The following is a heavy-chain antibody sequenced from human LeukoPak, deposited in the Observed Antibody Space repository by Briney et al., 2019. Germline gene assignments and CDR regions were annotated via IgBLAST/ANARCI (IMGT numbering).Heavy chain of an antibody. CDR1: GYSISSGYY. D-gene: IGHD3-10*01. Sequence: SETLCLTCAVSGYSISSGYYWGWIRQPPGKGLEWIGSIYHSGSTYYNPSLKSRVTISVDTSKNQFSLKLSSVTAADTAVYYCARPSRYYYGSGSYLTKYYFDYWGQGTLVTVSS. CDR2: IYHSGST. V-gene: IGHV4-38-2*01. J-gene: IGHJ4*02. CDR3: ARPSRYYYGSGSYLTKYYFDY.